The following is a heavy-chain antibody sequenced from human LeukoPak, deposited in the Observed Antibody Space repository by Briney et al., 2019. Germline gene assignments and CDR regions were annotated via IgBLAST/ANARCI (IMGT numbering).Heavy chain of an antibody. Sequence: GGSLRLSCAASGFTFSGSAMHWVRQASGKGLEWLGRIRSKTNSYATAYAASVKGRFTISRDDSKNTAYLQMNSLKTEDTAVYYCTRYYYDSSGYYYLFDYWGQGTLVTVSS. CDR2: IRSKTNSYAT. D-gene: IGHD3-22*01. J-gene: IGHJ4*02. CDR3: TRYYYDSSGYYYLFDY. CDR1: GFTFSGSA. V-gene: IGHV3-73*01.